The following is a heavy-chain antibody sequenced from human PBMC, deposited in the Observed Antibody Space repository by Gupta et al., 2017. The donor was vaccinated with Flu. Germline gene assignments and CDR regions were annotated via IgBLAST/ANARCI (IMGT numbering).Heavy chain of an antibody. V-gene: IGHV3-23*01. CDR3: AKGETGVDY. CDR2: VTSSGGST. J-gene: IGHJ4*02. Sequence: EVQLLESGGGLVQPGGSLRLSCAASGFTFNNNAMIWVRQVPGKGLEWVSAVTSSGGSTYYADSVKGRFTISRDNSKNTLYLQMNSLRAEDTAVYYCAKGETGVDYWGQGTLVTVSS. CDR1: GFTFNNNA. D-gene: IGHD7-27*01.